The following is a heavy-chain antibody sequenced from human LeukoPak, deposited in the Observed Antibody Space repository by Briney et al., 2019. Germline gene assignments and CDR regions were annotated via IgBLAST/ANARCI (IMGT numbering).Heavy chain of an antibody. V-gene: IGHV4-61*01. CDR2: ISHSGSA. CDR3: ARRFDP. CDR1: GGSVGSGNYY. Sequence: SETLSLTCTVSGGSVGSGNYYWSWIRQPPGKGLEWIGYISHSGSATYSPSLKSRVTVSLDTSKNQVSLKLSSVTAADTAVYYCARRFDPWGQGTLVTVSS. J-gene: IGHJ5*02.